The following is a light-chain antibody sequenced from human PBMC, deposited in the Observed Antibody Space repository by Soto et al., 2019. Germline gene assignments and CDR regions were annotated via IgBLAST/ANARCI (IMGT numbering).Light chain of an antibody. V-gene: IGLV2-23*01. Sequence: QSALTQPASVSGSPGQSITISCTGTNSDVGSHNFVSWYQQYPGKAPKLLIYEASKRPSGLSNRFSGSKSGNTASLTISGLQAEDEAAYYCCSLTNGATWVFGGGPQVTVL. CDR3: CSLTNGATWV. CDR2: EAS. CDR1: NSDVGSHNF. J-gene: IGLJ3*02.